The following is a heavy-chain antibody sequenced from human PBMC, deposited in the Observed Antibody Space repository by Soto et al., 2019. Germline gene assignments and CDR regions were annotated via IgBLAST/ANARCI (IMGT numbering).Heavy chain of an antibody. CDR3: AKAKGVFNWATSYFDY. CDR1: GFTFSNYA. J-gene: IGHJ4*02. Sequence: PGGSLRLSCVASGFTFSNYAMHWVRQAPGKGLEWVALTSYDGNNEYYTDSVKGRFTISRDNSKNTLFLQMNSPRPEDTAVYYCAKAKGVFNWATSYFDYWGQGARVTVSS. D-gene: IGHD1-1*01. CDR2: TSYDGNNE. V-gene: IGHV3-30*18.